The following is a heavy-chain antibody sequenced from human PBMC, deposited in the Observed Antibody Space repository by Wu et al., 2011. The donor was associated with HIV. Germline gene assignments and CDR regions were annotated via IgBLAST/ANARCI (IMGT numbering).Heavy chain of an antibody. D-gene: IGHD3-16*02. CDR3: ARSFRDTYFYYYGISV. CDR2: IDPSGGST. V-gene: IGHV1-46*01. J-gene: IGHJ6*02. Sequence: QVQLVQSGAEVKKPGASVKVSCKASGYTFTSYYFHWVRQAPGQGLEWMGKIDPSGGSTTYAQKFQGRVTMTGDTSTSTVYMELSSLRSEDTAVYYCARSFRDTYFYYYGISVWGQGYHGHRLL. CDR1: GYTFTSYY.